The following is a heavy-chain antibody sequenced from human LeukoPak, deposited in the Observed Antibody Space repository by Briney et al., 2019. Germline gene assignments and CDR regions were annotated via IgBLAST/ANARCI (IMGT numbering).Heavy chain of an antibody. V-gene: IGHV4-59*01. Sequence: PSETLSLTCTVSGGPISSYYWSWIPQTPAKGQEWIGYIYYSGSTNYNPSLKSRVTISVDTSKNQFSLKLSSVTAADTAVYYCARVDWNWYFDLWGRGTLVTVSS. CDR2: IYYSGST. D-gene: IGHD3-9*01. CDR1: GGPISSYY. CDR3: ARVDWNWYFDL. J-gene: IGHJ2*01.